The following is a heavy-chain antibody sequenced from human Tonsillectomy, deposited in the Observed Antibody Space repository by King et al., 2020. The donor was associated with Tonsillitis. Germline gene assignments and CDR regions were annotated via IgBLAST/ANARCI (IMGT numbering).Heavy chain of an antibody. Sequence: VQLVQSGAEVKKPGESLRISCKGSGYSFTSYWISWVRQMPGKGLEWMGSIEPSDSYTNYSPSFQGHVTISADKSISTAYLQWSSLKASDTAMYYCARLDTPSFYYYNYMDVWGKGTTVTVSS. CDR1: GYSFTSYW. CDR2: IEPSDSYT. CDR3: ARLDTPSFYYYNYMDV. D-gene: IGHD5-18*01. J-gene: IGHJ6*03. V-gene: IGHV5-10-1*03.